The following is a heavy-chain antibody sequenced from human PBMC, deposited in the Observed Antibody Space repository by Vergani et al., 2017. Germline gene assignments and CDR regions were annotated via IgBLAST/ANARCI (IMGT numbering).Heavy chain of an antibody. CDR3: ARDGAARHQSYYYYYMDV. CDR2: INPSGGST. J-gene: IGHJ6*03. D-gene: IGHD6-6*01. CDR1: GYTFTSYY. Sequence: QVQLVQSGAEVKKPGASVKVSCKASGYTFTSYYMHWVRQAPGQGLEWMGIINPSGGSTSYAQKFQGRVTMTRDTSTSTVYMELSSLRSEDTAVYYCARDGAARHQSYYYYYMDVWGKGTTVTVSS. V-gene: IGHV1-46*01.